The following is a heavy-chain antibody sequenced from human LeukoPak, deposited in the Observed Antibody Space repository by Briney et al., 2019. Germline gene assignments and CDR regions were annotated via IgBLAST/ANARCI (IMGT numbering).Heavy chain of an antibody. CDR3: AKGDYDFWSGYYTGIDY. CDR1: GFAFSSYA. V-gene: IGHV3-23*01. D-gene: IGHD3-3*01. J-gene: IGHJ4*02. Sequence: GGSLRLSCAASGFAFSSYAMSWVRQAPGKGLEWVSAISGSGGSTYYADSVKGRFTISRDNSKNTLYLQMNSLRAEDTAVYYCAKGDYDFWSGYYTGIDYWGGGSLVTVSS. CDR2: ISGSGGST.